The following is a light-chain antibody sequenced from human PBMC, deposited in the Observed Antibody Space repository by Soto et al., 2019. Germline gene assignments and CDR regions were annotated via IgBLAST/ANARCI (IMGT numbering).Light chain of an antibody. CDR1: SSNIGADYD. CDR3: QSYDSSLSGYVV. CDR2: GNS. V-gene: IGLV1-40*01. J-gene: IGLJ2*01. Sequence: QPVLTQPPSVSGAPGQRVTISCTGSSSNIGADYDVHWYQQVPGKAPKYLIYGNSNRPSGVPDRFSGSKSGTSASLAITGLQAEDEADYYCQSYDSSLSGYVVFGGGTKLTVL.